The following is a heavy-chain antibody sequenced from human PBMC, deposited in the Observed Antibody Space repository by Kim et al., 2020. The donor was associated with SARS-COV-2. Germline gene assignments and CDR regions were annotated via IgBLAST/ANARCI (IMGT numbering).Heavy chain of an antibody. CDR1: GFTFSSYW. D-gene: IGHD4-17*01. V-gene: IGHV3-74*01. Sequence: GGSLRLSCAASGFTFSSYWMHWVRQAPGKGLVWVSRINSDGSSTSYADSVKGRFTISRDNAKNTVYLQMNSLRAEDTAVYYCARGQYTVETQTAYDYWGQGTLVTVSS. CDR2: INSDGSST. CDR3: ARGQYTVETQTAYDY. J-gene: IGHJ4*02.